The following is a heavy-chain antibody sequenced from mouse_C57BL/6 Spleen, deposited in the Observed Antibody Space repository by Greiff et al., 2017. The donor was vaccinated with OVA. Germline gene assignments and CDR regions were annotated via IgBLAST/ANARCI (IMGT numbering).Heavy chain of an antibody. CDR3: ARQSEDGYYGFAY. Sequence: EVQRVESGGGLVQPGGSLKLSCAASGFTFSDYGMAWVRQAPRQGPEWVAFISNLAYSIYYADTVTGRFTISRENAKNTLYLEMSSLSSEDTAMYYCARQSEDGYYGFAYWGQGTLVTVSA. CDR1: GFTFSDYG. J-gene: IGHJ3*01. CDR2: ISNLAYSI. V-gene: IGHV5-15*01. D-gene: IGHD2-3*01.